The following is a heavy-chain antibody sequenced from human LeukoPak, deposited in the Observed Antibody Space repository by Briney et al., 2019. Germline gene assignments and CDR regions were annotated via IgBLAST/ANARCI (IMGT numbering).Heavy chain of an antibody. CDR1: GYTFTSYF. Sequence: ASVKVSCKASGYTFTSYFMHWVRQAPGQGLEWMGIINPSGGSTSYAQKFQGRVTMTRDTSTNTVYMELSSLRSEDTAVYYCVRGVEMATMVWGQGTLVTVSS. CDR2: INPSGGST. V-gene: IGHV1-46*01. J-gene: IGHJ4*02. D-gene: IGHD5-24*01. CDR3: VRGVEMATMV.